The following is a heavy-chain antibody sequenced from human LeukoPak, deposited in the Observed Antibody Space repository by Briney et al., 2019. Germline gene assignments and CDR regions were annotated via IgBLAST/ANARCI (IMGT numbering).Heavy chain of an antibody. Sequence: GASVKVSCKASGYTFTGYYMHWVRQAPGQGLEWMGWINPNSGGTDYAQKFQGGVTMTRDTSISTAYVEVSRLRSDDTAVYYCARDYYDSSGYSRFDPWGQGTLVTVSS. CDR1: GYTFTGYY. CDR2: INPNSGGT. CDR3: ARDYYDSSGYSRFDP. J-gene: IGHJ5*02. V-gene: IGHV1-2*02. D-gene: IGHD3-22*01.